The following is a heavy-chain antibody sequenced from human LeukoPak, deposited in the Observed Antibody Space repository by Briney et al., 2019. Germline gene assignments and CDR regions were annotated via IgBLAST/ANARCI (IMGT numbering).Heavy chain of an antibody. CDR1: GGSISNYY. CDR2: VSFSGST. CDR3: ARGRAAAGDYYYDYGMDV. Sequence: PSETLSLTCTVSGGSISNYYWTWVRQPPGKGLEWIGYVSFSGSTNYNPPLKSRVTISVDTSKNQFSLKLSSVTAADTAVYYCARGRAAAGDYYYDYGMDVWGQGTTVTVSS. D-gene: IGHD6-13*01. J-gene: IGHJ6*02. V-gene: IGHV4-59*01.